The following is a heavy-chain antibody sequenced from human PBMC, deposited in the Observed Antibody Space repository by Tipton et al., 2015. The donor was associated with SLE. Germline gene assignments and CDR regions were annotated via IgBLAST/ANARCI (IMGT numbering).Heavy chain of an antibody. D-gene: IGHD3-22*01. CDR2: INHSGST. CDR3: ARSPRYYYDSSGVPYSYYYGMDV. V-gene: IGHV4-34*01. CDR1: GGSFSGYY. Sequence: TLSLTCAVYGGSFSGYYWSWIRQPPGKGLEWIGEINHSGSTNYNPSLKSRVTISVDTSKNQFSLKLSSVTAADTAVYYCARSPRYYYDSSGVPYSYYYGMDVWGQGTTVTVSS. J-gene: IGHJ6*02.